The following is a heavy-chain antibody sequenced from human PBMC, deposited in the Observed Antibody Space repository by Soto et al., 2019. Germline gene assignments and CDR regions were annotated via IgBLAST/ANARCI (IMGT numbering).Heavy chain of an antibody. D-gene: IGHD6-13*01. Sequence: EVQLLESGGGLVQPGGSLRLSCAVSGFSFSSYAMGWVRQTPEKGLDWISSITGNGGATYYADSVKGRFTISRDNSKNTLHLQMNSLRAEDTALYYCAKGFYTAAAGYFDSWGQGTLVTVSS. CDR1: GFSFSSYA. J-gene: IGHJ4*02. CDR2: ITGNGGAT. V-gene: IGHV3-23*01. CDR3: AKGFYTAAAGYFDS.